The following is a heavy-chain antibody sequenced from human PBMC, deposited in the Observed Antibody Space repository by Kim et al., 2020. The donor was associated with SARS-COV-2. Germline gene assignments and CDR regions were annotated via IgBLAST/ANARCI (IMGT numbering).Heavy chain of an antibody. V-gene: IGHV3-15*01. CDR1: GFTFSNAW. J-gene: IGHJ4*02. D-gene: IGHD3-22*01. Sequence: GGSLRLSCAASGFTFSNAWISWVRQDPGKGLEWVGRIKSKTDGGTTDYAAPVKGRFTISRDASKNTLYLQMNSLKTEDTAVYYCTTGPYYYDSSGYYYGSSVNLDYWGQGTLVTVSS. CDR2: IKSKTDGGTT. CDR3: TTGPYYYDSSGYYYGSSVNLDY.